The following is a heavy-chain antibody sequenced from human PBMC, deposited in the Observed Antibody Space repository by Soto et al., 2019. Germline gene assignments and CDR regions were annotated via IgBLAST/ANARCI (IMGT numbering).Heavy chain of an antibody. D-gene: IGHD3-3*01. V-gene: IGHV1-18*01. Sequence: QVQLVQSGAEVKKPGASVKVSCKASGYTFTNYGISWVRQAPGQGLEWMGWISTYNGNTNYAQKLQGRVTMTTDTSTNIAYRELRSLRSDDTAVYYCPRVDVTIFGVVIMPFDYWGPGTLVTVSS. CDR1: GYTFTNYG. CDR2: ISTYNGNT. CDR3: PRVDVTIFGVVIMPFDY. J-gene: IGHJ4*02.